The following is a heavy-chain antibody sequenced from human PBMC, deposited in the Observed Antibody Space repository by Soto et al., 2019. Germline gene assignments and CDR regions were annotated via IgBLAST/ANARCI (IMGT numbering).Heavy chain of an antibody. CDR3: ARVGGIGAPPGTDY. CDR2: VIPILGQA. J-gene: IGHJ4*02. Sequence: QVQLVQSGAEVKKPGSSVKVSCKASGGIFSSYAISWLRQAPGQGLEWMGAVIPILGQAYYAQDLQDRVSITADESTRTTYMELSSLRSEDTAVYFCARVGGIGAPPGTDYWGQGKLVTVSS. V-gene: IGHV1-69*01. CDR1: GGIFSSYA. D-gene: IGHD6-6*01.